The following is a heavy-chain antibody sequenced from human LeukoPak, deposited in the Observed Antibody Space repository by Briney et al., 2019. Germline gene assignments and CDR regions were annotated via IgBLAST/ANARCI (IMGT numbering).Heavy chain of an antibody. J-gene: IGHJ3*01. CDR1: GFTFSDYY. D-gene: IGHD4-17*01. CDR2: ISGSGGST. V-gene: IGHV3-23*01. Sequence: GGSLRLSCAASGFTFSDYYMSWIRQAPGKGLGWVSVISGSGGSTYYADSVKGRFTISRDNSKNTLYLQMNSLRAEDTAVYYCARTPTTMTTDAFDVWGQGTMVTVSS. CDR3: ARTPTTMTTDAFDV.